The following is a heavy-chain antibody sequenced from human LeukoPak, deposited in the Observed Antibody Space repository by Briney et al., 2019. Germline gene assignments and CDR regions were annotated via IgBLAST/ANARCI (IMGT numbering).Heavy chain of an antibody. V-gene: IGHV4-39*01. Sequence: SETLSLTCTVSGGSISSSSYYWGWIRQPPGKGLEWIGTIYYGGSTYYNPSLKSRVTISVDTSKNHFSLKLSSVTAADTAVYYCALAARVHYMDVWGKGTTVTVSS. D-gene: IGHD6-6*01. J-gene: IGHJ6*03. CDR1: GGSISSSSYY. CDR3: ALAARVHYMDV. CDR2: IYYGGST.